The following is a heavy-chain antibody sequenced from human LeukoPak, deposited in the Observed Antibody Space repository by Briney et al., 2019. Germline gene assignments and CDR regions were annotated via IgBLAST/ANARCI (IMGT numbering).Heavy chain of an antibody. J-gene: IGHJ4*02. CDR1: GYTFTSYD. Sequence: GASVTVSCTASGYTFTSYDIIWVRQATGQGLEWMGWMNPNSGDTGYVQKFQGRVTMTRSTSISTTYMELSSLTSEDTAVYYCARGQYYGSGLYYFDYWGQGTLVTVSS. D-gene: IGHD3-10*01. V-gene: IGHV1-8*01. CDR3: ARGQYYGSGLYYFDY. CDR2: MNPNSGDT.